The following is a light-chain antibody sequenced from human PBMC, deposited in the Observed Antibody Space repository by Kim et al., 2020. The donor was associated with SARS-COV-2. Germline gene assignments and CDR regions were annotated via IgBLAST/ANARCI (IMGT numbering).Light chain of an antibody. CDR2: DVN. CDR3: SSYTSSSTVV. J-gene: IGLJ2*01. V-gene: IGLV2-14*01. Sequence: QSALTQPASVSGSPGQSITISCTGTSSDVGRYNYVSWYQQHPGKAPKLMIYDVNKRPSGVSNRFSGSKSGNTASLTISGLQAEDEADYYCSSYTSSSTVVFGGGTKVTVL. CDR1: SSDVGRYNY.